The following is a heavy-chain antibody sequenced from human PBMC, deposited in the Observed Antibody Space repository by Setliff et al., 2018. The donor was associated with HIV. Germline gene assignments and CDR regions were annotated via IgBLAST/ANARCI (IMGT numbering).Heavy chain of an antibody. J-gene: IGHJ2*01. Sequence: PSETLSLTCTVSGGSTSSGSYYWSWIRQPAGKGLEWIGHIYTSGSTNYNPSLKSRVTISVDTSKNQFSLKLSSVTAADTAVYYCARGLSSGWYGYWYFDLWGRGTLVTVS. CDR1: GGSTSSGSYY. CDR3: ARGLSSGWYGYWYFDL. D-gene: IGHD6-19*01. V-gene: IGHV4-61*09. CDR2: IYTSGST.